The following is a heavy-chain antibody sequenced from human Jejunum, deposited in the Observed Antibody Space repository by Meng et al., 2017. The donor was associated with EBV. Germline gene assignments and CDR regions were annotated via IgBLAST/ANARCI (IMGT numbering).Heavy chain of an antibody. CDR2: TYYRSKWYN. V-gene: IGHV6-1*01. D-gene: IGHD1-1*01. CDR1: GDSVSSNSAA. CDR3: ARETTGGYYFDY. J-gene: IGHJ4*02. Sequence: QVLLHHSGPGLVKPSQTLSLTCALSGDSVSSNSAAWNWIRQSPSRGLEWLGRTYYRSKWYNDYAQSVKSRLTINPDTSKNQFSLQLNSVTPEDTAVYFCARETTGGYYFDYWGQGTLVTVSS.